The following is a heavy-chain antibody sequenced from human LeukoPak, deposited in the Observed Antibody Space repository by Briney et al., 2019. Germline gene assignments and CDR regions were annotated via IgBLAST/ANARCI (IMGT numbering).Heavy chain of an antibody. V-gene: IGHV3-30*04. D-gene: IGHD3-10*01. CDR2: ISYDGSNK. CDR3: ARFSHHWFGEASGELDY. CDR1: GFTFSGYA. J-gene: IGHJ4*02. Sequence: GRSLRLSCAASGFTFSGYAMHWVRQAPGKGLEWVAVISYDGSNKYYADSVKGRFTISRDNSKNTLYLQMNSLRGEDTAVYYCARFSHHWFGEASGELDYWGQGTLVTVSS.